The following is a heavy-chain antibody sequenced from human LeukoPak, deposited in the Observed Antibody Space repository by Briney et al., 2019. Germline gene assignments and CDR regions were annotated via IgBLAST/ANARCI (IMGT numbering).Heavy chain of an antibody. J-gene: IGHJ4*02. V-gene: IGHV3-23*01. Sequence: PGGSLRLSCAASGFTFSSYAMSWLRQAPGKGLEWVSTISGRGGSTYYADSVKGRFTISRDNSKNTLYLQMNSLRAEDTTVYYCAKLTHPPDFDYWGQGTLVTVSS. CDR2: ISGRGGST. D-gene: IGHD3-9*01. CDR1: GFTFSSYA. CDR3: AKLTHPPDFDY.